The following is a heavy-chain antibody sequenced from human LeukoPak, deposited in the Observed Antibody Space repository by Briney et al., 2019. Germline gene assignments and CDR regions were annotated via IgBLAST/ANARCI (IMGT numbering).Heavy chain of an antibody. J-gene: IGHJ5*02. Sequence: SETLSLTCTVSGGSISSYYWSWIRRPPGKGLEWIGYIYYSGSTNYNPSLKSRVTISVDTSKSQFSLKLSPVTAADTAVYYCARGYSSSWYDWFDPWGQGTLVTVSS. D-gene: IGHD6-13*01. CDR2: IYYSGST. CDR3: ARGYSSSWYDWFDP. CDR1: GGSISSYY. V-gene: IGHV4-59*01.